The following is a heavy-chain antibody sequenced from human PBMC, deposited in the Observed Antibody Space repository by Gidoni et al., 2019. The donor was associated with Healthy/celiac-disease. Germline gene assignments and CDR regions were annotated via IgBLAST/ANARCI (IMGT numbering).Heavy chain of an antibody. CDR3: ARGDGWQQLVLGESDWFDP. CDR1: EYTFTSYA. D-gene: IGHD6-13*01. J-gene: IGHJ5*02. Sequence: QVQLVQSGSELKKPGASVKVSCKASEYTFTSYAMHWVRQAPGQGLEWRGWINTNTGNPTYAQGFTGRFVFSLDTSVSTAYLQISSLKAEDTAVYYCARGDGWQQLVLGESDWFDPWGQGTLVTVSS. V-gene: IGHV7-4-1*02. CDR2: INTNTGNP.